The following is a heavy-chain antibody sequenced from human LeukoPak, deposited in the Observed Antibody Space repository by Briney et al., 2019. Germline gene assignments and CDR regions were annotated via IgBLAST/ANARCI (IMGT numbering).Heavy chain of an antibody. CDR3: ARPLEYPGGWFDP. D-gene: IGHD3-3*01. V-gene: IGHV4-39*07. J-gene: IGHJ5*02. Sequence: PSETLSLTCTVSGGSISSSSYYWGWIRQPPGKGLEWIGSIYYSGSTYYNPSLKSRVTISVDTSKNQFSPKLSSVTAADTAVYYCARPLEYPGGWFDPWGQGTLVTVSS. CDR1: GGSISSSSYY. CDR2: IYYSGST.